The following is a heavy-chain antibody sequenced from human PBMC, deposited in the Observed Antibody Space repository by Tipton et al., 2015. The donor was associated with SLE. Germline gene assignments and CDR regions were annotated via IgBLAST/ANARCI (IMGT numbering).Heavy chain of an antibody. CDR1: GGSISSSSSYY. CDR2: INRRGSA. D-gene: IGHD1-7*01. CDR3: AWRYWNYVGGVY. Sequence: TLSLTCAVYGGSISSSSSYYWAWIRQPPGKGVEWIGEINRRGSANYNPSLKSRVTVSVDTSKNQFSLKLSSVTAADTAVYYCAWRYWNYVGGVYWGQGTLVTVSS. J-gene: IGHJ4*02. V-gene: IGHV4-34*01.